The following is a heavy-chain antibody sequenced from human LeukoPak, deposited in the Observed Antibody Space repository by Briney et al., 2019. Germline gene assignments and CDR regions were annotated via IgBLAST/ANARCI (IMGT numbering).Heavy chain of an antibody. Sequence: ASGKVSCKASGYTCTGYYMHWVRQAPGQGLEWMGWINPNSGGTNYAQKFQGRVTMTRDTSISTAYMELSRLRSDDTAVYYCAREAMMGTVTTNNFDYWGQGTLVTVSS. CDR2: INPNSGGT. CDR3: AREAMMGTVTTNNFDY. CDR1: GYTCTGYY. D-gene: IGHD4-17*01. V-gene: IGHV1-2*02. J-gene: IGHJ4*02.